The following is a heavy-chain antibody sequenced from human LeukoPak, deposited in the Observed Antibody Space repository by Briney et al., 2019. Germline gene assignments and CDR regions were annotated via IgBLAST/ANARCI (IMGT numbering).Heavy chain of an antibody. CDR1: GGSFSGYY. J-gene: IGHJ4*02. CDR2: INHSGST. D-gene: IGHD6-13*01. Sequence: SETLSLTCAVYGGSFSGYYWSWIRQPPGKGLEWIGEINHSGSTNYNPSLKSRVTISVDTSKNQFSLKLSSVTAADTAVYYCARDSGIAEAIDYWGQGTLVTVSS. V-gene: IGHV4-34*01. CDR3: ARDSGIAEAIDY.